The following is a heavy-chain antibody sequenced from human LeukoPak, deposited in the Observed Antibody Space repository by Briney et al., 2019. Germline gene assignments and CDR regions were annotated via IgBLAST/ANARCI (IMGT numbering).Heavy chain of an antibody. J-gene: IGHJ4*02. V-gene: IGHV4-39*01. D-gene: IGHD6-19*01. CDR1: GGSISSGSHY. CDR3: ARNVVSASGWNLDYFDY. CDR2: IYNSGST. Sequence: SETLSLTCTVSGGSISSGSHYWGWIRQPPGKGLEWIGGIYNSGSTYFNPSLRSRVTVSVDTSNNQFSLKLSSVTAADTAVYYCARNVVSASGWNLDYFDYWGQGTLVTVSS.